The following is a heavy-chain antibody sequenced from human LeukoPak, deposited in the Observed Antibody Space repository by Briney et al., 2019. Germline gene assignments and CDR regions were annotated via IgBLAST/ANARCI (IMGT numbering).Heavy chain of an antibody. CDR2: INHRGST. J-gene: IGHJ4*02. CDR3: ARGYYYDSSGYYQRFDY. D-gene: IGHD3-22*01. V-gene: IGHV4-34*01. Sequence: SETLSLTCAVYGGSFSGYYWSWIRQPPGKGLEWIGEINHRGSTNYNPSLKSRVTISVDTSKNQFSLKLSSVTAADTAVYYCARGYYYDSSGYYQRFDYWGQGTRVTVSS. CDR1: GGSFSGYY.